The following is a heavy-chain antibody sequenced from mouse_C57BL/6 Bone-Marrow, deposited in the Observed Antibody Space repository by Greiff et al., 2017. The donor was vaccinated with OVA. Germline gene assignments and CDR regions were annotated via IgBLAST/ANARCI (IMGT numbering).Heavy chain of an antibody. CDR2: IDPSDSYT. V-gene: IGHV1-69*01. D-gene: IGHD1-1*01. CDR1: GYTFTSYW. CDR3: ARGYYGSSYYFDD. Sequence: QVQLQQPGAELVMPGASVKLSCKASGYTFTSYWMHWVKQRPGQGLEWIGEIDPSDSYTNYNQKFKGKSTLTVDKSSSTAYMQLSSLTSEDSAVYYSARGYYGSSYYFDDWGQGTTLTVSS. J-gene: IGHJ2*01.